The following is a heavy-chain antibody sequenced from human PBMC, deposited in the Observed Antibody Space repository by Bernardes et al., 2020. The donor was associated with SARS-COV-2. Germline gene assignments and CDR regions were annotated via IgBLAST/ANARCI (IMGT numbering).Heavy chain of an antibody. CDR2: ISPGDSDT. D-gene: IGHD3-10*01. Sequence: GESLKISCEGSGYTFTNYWIAWVRQMPGTGLEWMGIISPGDSDTRYTPSFQGQVTISADKSARTAYLQWNSLKPSDTAIYFCARRREFGFDFWGQGTLVTVSS. CDR3: ARRREFGFDF. V-gene: IGHV5-51*01. CDR1: GYTFTNYW. J-gene: IGHJ4*02.